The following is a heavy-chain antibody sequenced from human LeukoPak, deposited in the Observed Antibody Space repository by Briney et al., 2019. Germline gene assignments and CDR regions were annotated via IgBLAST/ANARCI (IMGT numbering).Heavy chain of an antibody. CDR1: AFTFSNYA. CDR2: IRNSGGNT. J-gene: IGHJ4*02. Sequence: QSGGSLRLSCAASAFTFSNYAMTSVRQAPGKGLEWVSTIRNSGGNTDYADSVKGRFTISRYNSTNTLYLQMTSLRAEDTAVYYCAKLRGGNYYGHFDYWGQGTLVTVSS. D-gene: IGHD1-26*01. V-gene: IGHV3-23*01. CDR3: AKLRGGNYYGHFDY.